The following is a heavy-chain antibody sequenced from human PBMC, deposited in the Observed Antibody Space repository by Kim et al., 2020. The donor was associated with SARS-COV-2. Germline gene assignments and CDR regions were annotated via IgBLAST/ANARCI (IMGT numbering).Heavy chain of an antibody. CDR3: AKEGRRYWYFDL. Sequence: YEADSVKGRFTSSRDNSKNTLYLQMNSLRAEDTAVYYCAKEGRRYWYFDLWGRGTLVTVSS. J-gene: IGHJ2*01. V-gene: IGHV3-23*01.